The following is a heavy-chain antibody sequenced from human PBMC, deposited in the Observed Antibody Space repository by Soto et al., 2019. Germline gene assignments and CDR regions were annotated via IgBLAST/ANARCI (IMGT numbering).Heavy chain of an antibody. V-gene: IGHV1-8*01. CDR3: ARVLGDFDY. CDR2: MNPNNGNT. Sequence: ASVKVSCKAAAYTFTSYDINLVRQATGQDFEWMGWMNPNNGNTAYYNPSLKSRVTISIDTSKNQFSLNLSSVTAADTAVYYCARVLGDFDYWGQGILVTVSS. CDR1: AYTFTSYD. D-gene: IGHD4-17*01. J-gene: IGHJ4*02.